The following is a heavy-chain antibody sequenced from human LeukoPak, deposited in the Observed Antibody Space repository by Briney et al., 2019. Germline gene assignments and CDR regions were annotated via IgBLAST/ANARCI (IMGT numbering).Heavy chain of an antibody. CDR1: GYTFTSYY. Sequence: ASVKVSCKASGYTFTSYYMYWVRQAPGQGLGWMGMINPSGGSTSYAQKFQGRVTMTRDTSTSTVYMELSSLRSEDTAVYYCARDSGMVRGTVDYRGQGTLVTVSS. CDR2: INPSGGST. CDR3: ARDSGMVRGTVDY. V-gene: IGHV1-46*01. J-gene: IGHJ4*02. D-gene: IGHD3-10*01.